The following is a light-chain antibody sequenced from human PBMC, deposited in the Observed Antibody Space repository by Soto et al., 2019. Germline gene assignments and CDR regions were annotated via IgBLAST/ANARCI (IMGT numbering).Light chain of an antibody. CDR2: EDN. V-gene: IGLV6-57*01. CDR1: SGSIASNY. CDR3: QSYDATNQV. Sequence: NFMLTQPHSVSESPGKTVIISCTRSSGSIASNYVQWYQQRPGSSTTTVIYEDNQRHSGVPDRFSGSIDSSSNSASLTISGLETEDEADYFCQSYDATNQVFGGGTKLTVL. J-gene: IGLJ3*02.